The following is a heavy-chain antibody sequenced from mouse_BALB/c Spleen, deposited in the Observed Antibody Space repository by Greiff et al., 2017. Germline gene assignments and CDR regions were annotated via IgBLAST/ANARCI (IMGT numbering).Heavy chain of an antibody. V-gene: IGHV14-3*02. CDR1: GFNIKDTY. CDR3: ARSEVRDYYAMDY. Sequence: VQLKESGAELVKPGASVKLSCTASGFNIKDTYMHWVKQRPEQGLEWIGRIDPANGNTKYDPKFQGKATITADTSSNTAYLQLSSLTSEDTAVYYCARSEVRDYYAMDYWGQGTSVTVSS. J-gene: IGHJ4*01. CDR2: IDPANGNT.